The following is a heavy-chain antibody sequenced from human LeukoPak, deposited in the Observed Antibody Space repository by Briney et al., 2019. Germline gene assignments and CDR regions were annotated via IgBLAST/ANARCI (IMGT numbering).Heavy chain of an antibody. D-gene: IGHD1-26*01. CDR1: GLTFSSYG. CDR2: IWYDGSNK. Sequence: GSSLRLSCAASGLTFSSYGMLWVRQAPGKGLEWVAVIWYDGSNKYYADSVKGRFTISRDNSKNTLYLQMNSLRAEDTAVYYCARGGYSGSYSAFDIWGQGTMVTVSS. J-gene: IGHJ3*02. CDR3: ARGGYSGSYSAFDI. V-gene: IGHV3-33*01.